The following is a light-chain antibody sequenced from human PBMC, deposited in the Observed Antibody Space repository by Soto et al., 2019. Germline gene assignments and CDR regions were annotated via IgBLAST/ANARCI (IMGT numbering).Light chain of an antibody. Sequence: LLTXSPAXLXXSXXXXXXXXRRASQTVSRYLAWFQQKPGQAPKLLIYDASNRATGVPARFSGSGSGTDFTLTISSLEPEDFAVYYCHHRGDWITFGQGTRLEIK. V-gene: IGKV3-11*01. CDR3: HHRGDWIT. CDR2: DAS. CDR1: QTVSRY. J-gene: IGKJ5*01.